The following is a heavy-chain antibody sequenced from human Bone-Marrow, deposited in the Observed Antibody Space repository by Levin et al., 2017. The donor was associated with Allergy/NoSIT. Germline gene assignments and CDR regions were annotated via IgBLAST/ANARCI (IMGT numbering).Heavy chain of an antibody. J-gene: IGHJ4*02. V-gene: IGHV3-21*01. CDR3: ARENTTGTTFIDY. D-gene: IGHD1-1*01. CDR1: GFTFSSYS. Sequence: GESLKISCAASGFTFSSYSMNWVRQAPGKGLEWVSSISSSSSYIYYAYSVKGRFTISRDNAKNSLYLQMNSLRAEDTAVYYCARENTTGTTFIDYWGQGTLVTVSS. CDR2: ISSSSSYI.